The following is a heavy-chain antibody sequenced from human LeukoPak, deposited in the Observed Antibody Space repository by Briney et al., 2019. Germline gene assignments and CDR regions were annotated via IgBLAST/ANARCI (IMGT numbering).Heavy chain of an antibody. J-gene: IGHJ4*02. CDR1: GFTFSSYA. D-gene: IGHD2-15*01. V-gene: IGHV3-23*01. CDR2: ISGSGGST. CDR3: AKSSDCSGGSCYSGY. Sequence: PGGSLRLSCAASGFTFSSYAMSWVRQAPGKGLEWVSAISGSGGSTYYADSVKGRFTISRDNSKNTLYLQMNSLRAEDTAVYYCAKSSDCSGGSCYSGYWGQGTLVTVSS.